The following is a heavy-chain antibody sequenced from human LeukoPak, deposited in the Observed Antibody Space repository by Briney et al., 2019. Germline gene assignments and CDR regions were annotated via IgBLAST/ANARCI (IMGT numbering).Heavy chain of an antibody. CDR3: AKDNDILTGYRHDNWLDP. J-gene: IGHJ5*02. V-gene: IGHV3-23*01. Sequence: GGSLRLSCAASGFTFSSYAMSWVRQAPGKGLEWVSQISGPGGNTHYADSVKGRFTVSRDNSNNTMYLQMNSLRVDDTAVYYCAKDNDILTGYRHDNWLDPWGQGTLVTVSS. D-gene: IGHD3-9*01. CDR2: ISGPGGNT. CDR1: GFTFSSYA.